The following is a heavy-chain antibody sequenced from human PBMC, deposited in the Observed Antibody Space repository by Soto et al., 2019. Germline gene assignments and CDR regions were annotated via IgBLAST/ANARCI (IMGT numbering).Heavy chain of an antibody. CDR1: GGSVSSGSYY. J-gene: IGHJ4*02. CDR3: ARHTTLYGDYAY. D-gene: IGHD4-17*01. Sequence: SETLSLTCTVSGGSVSSGSYYWSWIRQPPGKGLEWIGYIYYSGSTNYNPSLKSRVTISVDTSKNQFSLKLSSVTAADTAVYYCARHTTLYGDYAYWGQGTLVTVSS. V-gene: IGHV4-61*01. CDR2: IYYSGST.